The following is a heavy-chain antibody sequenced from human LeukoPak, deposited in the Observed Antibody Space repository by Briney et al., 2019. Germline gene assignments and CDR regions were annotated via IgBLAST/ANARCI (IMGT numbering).Heavy chain of an antibody. D-gene: IGHD2-15*01. J-gene: IGHJ4*02. V-gene: IGHV4-59*12. CDR3: ARVSGGLPFDY. CDR2: IYYSGST. CDR1: GGSISSYY. Sequence: SETLSLTCTVSGGSISSYYWSWIRQPPGKGLEWIGYIYYSGSTNYNPSLKSRVTISVDTSKNQFSLVLSSVTAADTAVYYCARVSGGLPFDYWGQGTLVTVSS.